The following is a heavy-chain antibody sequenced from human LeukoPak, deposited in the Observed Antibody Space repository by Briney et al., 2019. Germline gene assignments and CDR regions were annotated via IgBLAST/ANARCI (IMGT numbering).Heavy chain of an antibody. V-gene: IGHV3-30*18. CDR3: AKDPNSGDYVDYFDY. D-gene: IGHD4-17*01. J-gene: IGHJ4*02. CDR2: ISYDGSNK. CDR1: GFTFSNYG. Sequence: GGSLRLSCAASGFTFSNYGMHWVRQAPGKGLEWVALISYDGSNKYYADSVKGRFIISRDNSKNTLYVQMNSLRVEDTAVYYCAKDPNSGDYVDYFDYWGQGTLVTVSS.